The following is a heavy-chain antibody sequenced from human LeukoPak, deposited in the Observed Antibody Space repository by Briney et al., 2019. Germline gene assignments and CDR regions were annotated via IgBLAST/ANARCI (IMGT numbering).Heavy chain of an antibody. Sequence: GGSLTLSCAASGFTFSNYWITWVRQAPGKGLEWVANMNEYGTEKYYVGSVRGRFTISRDNSKNTLYLQMNSLRAEDTAVYHCARNKGVYGSGSYDNWGPGTLVTVSS. V-gene: IGHV3-7*03. J-gene: IGHJ4*02. CDR2: MNEYGTEK. D-gene: IGHD3-10*01. CDR3: ARNKGVYGSGSYDN. CDR1: GFTFSNYW.